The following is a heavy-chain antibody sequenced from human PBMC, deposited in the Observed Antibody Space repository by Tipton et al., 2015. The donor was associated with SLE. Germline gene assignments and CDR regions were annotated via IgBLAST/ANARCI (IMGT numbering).Heavy chain of an antibody. V-gene: IGHV4-34*01. CDR1: GGSFSGDY. Sequence: TLSLTCAVYGGSFSGDYWSWIRQPPGKGLEWIGEINHSGSTNYNPSLTSRVTISVDTSKNHFSLKLSSVTAADTAVNYCASQTRYQLLNWFDPWGQGTLVTVSS. J-gene: IGHJ5*02. D-gene: IGHD2-2*01. CDR3: ASQTRYQLLNWFDP. CDR2: INHSGST.